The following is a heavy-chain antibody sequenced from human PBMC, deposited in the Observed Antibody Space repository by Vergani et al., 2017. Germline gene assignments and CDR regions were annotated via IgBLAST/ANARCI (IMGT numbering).Heavy chain of an antibody. CDR3: AKDHNGGNSAISHDH. Sequence: LQLQESGPGLVKPSETLSLTCTVSGGSISSSSYYWGWIRQPPGKGLEWVSSISSSSSYIYYADSVKGRFTISRDNAKNSLYLQMNSLRAEDTAVYYCAKDHNGGNSAISHDHWGQGTLVTVSS. J-gene: IGHJ5*02. V-gene: IGHV3-21*04. CDR2: ISSSSSYI. D-gene: IGHD4-23*01. CDR1: GGSISSSS.